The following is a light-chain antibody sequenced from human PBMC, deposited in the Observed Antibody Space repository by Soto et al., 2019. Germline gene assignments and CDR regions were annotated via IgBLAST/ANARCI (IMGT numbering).Light chain of an antibody. Sequence: LTQPRSVSGSPGQSVAISCTGTSSDVGGYNYVSWYQQHPGKAPKLMIYDVTKRPSGVPDRFSGSKSGNTASLTISGLQAEDEADYYCCSYAGNYFYVFGTGTKVTVL. CDR3: CSYAGNYFYV. V-gene: IGLV2-11*01. J-gene: IGLJ1*01. CDR1: SSDVGGYNY. CDR2: DVT.